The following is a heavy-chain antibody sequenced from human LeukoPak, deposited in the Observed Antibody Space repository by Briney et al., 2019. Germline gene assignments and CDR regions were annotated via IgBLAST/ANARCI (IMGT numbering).Heavy chain of an antibody. J-gene: IGHJ5*02. CDR1: GGSFSGYY. CDR3: ARGSVDYYDSSGYYYGRFDP. Sequence: PSETLSLTCAVYGGSFSGYYWSWIRQPPGKGLEWIGEINHSGSTNYNPSLKSRVTISVDTSKNQFSLKLSSVTAADTAVYYCARGSVDYYDSSGYYYGRFDPWGQGTLVTVSS. D-gene: IGHD3-22*01. V-gene: IGHV4-34*01. CDR2: INHSGST.